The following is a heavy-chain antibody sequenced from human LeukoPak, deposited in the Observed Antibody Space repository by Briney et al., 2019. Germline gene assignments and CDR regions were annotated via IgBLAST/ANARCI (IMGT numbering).Heavy chain of an antibody. J-gene: IGHJ4*02. CDR2: ISHTGSDT. Sequence: GGSLRLSCAASGFTFSSYAMSWVRPAPGKGLEWVSAISHTGSDTYYADYVKDRFSISRDNSKNTLYLQMNSLRAEDTALYYCAKRFYGSGSFYGDWGRGTLVTVSS. CDR3: AKRFYGSGSFYGD. D-gene: IGHD3-10*01. CDR1: GFTFSSYA. V-gene: IGHV3-23*01.